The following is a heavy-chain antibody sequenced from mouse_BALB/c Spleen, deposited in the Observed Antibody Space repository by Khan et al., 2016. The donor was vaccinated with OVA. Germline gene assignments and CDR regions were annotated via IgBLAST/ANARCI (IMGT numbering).Heavy chain of an antibody. D-gene: IGHD1-1*01. V-gene: IGHV3-2*02. CDR3: ARIYGGDFDY. CDR2: VSYSGNT. Sequence: EVQLQESGPGLVKPSQSLSLTCTVTGFSITSDYAWNWIRQFPGNRLEWMGFVSYSGNTNYNPSLRSRFSITRDTSKNQFFLQLSTVTSEDTATYYCARIYGGDFDYWGQGTTLTVSS. CDR1: GFSITSDYA. J-gene: IGHJ2*01.